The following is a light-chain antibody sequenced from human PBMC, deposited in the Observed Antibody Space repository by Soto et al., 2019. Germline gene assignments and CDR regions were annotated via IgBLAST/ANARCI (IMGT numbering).Light chain of an antibody. CDR1: QSVSSSY. V-gene: IGKV3-20*01. CDR2: GAS. CDR3: QQYDTPGT. J-gene: IGKJ1*01. Sequence: EIVFTQSPGTLSLSPGERPTLSCRASQSVSSSYLAWAQQKPGQAPRLLIYGASSTATGIPDRLSGSGSGTDFTLTISRLEPEDFAVYYCQQYDTPGTFGPGTKVDIK.